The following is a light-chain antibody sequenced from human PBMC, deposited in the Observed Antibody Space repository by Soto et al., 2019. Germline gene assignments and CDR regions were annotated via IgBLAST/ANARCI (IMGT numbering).Light chain of an antibody. J-gene: IGKJ3*01. V-gene: IGKV3-20*01. Sequence: EIVLTQSPGTLSLSPGERATLSCRASQSVSSSYLAWYQQKPGQAPRLLIYGASSRATGIPDRFSGSGSGTDLTLTIRRLEPEDFAVYYCQQYGSSLFTFGPGTKGDIK. CDR3: QQYGSSLFT. CDR2: GAS. CDR1: QSVSSSY.